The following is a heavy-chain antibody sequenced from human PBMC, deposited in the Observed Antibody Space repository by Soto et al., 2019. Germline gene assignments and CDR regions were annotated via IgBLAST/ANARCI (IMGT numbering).Heavy chain of an antibody. D-gene: IGHD6-19*01. J-gene: IGHJ4*02. V-gene: IGHV1-69*01. CDR3: ARGGELAGWMPFDS. Sequence: QVHLVKSGAEVKKPGSSEKVSYRASGGTFNTYGFNWVRQAPGQGLEWMGGIIPLFGTTTYAQNFQGRVTITADQSTTTAYMEMSGLTSEDTAVYFCARGGELAGWMPFDSWGQGTLVTVSS. CDR2: IIPLFGTT. CDR1: GGTFNTYG.